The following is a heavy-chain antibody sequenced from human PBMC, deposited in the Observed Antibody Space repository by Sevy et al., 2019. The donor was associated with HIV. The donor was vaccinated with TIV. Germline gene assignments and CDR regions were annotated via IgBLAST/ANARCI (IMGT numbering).Heavy chain of an antibody. D-gene: IGHD3-16*02. Sequence: GGSLRLSCAASGFTFSSYAMRWVRQAPGKGLEWVAVISYDGGNKYYADSVKGRFTISRDNSKNTLYLQMNSLSAEDTAVYYCAGDHGAAFGGVIVPDYWGQGTLVTVSS. CDR2: ISYDGGNK. CDR3: AGDHGAAFGGVIVPDY. CDR1: GFTFSSYA. J-gene: IGHJ4*02. V-gene: IGHV3-30-3*01.